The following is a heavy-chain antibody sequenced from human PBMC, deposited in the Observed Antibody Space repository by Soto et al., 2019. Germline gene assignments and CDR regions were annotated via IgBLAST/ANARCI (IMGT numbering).Heavy chain of an antibody. Sequence: SETLSLTCTVSGGSVSSGSYYWSWIRQPTGKGLEWIGYIYYSGSTNYNPSLKSRVTISVDTSKNQFSLKLSSVTAAEKAVYYCARGSLSFWSGNTIGWLDPWGQGTLVTVSS. D-gene: IGHD3-3*01. CDR1: GGSVSSGSYY. V-gene: IGHV4-61*01. CDR2: IYYSGST. J-gene: IGHJ5*02. CDR3: ARGSLSFWSGNTIGWLDP.